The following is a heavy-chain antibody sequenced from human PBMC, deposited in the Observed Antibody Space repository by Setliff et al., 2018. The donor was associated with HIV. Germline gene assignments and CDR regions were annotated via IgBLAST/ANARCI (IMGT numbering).Heavy chain of an antibody. V-gene: IGHV5-51*01. CDR3: ARQTLGYCSGGSCYGGAFDI. Sequence: PGESLKISCKGSGYSFNSYWIGWVRQMPGKGLEWMGIIYPGDSDTRYSPSFQGQVTISADKSINTAYLQWSGLKASDTAMYYCARQTLGYCSGGSCYGGAFDIWGQGTMVTVSS. CDR2: IYPGDSDT. J-gene: IGHJ3*02. D-gene: IGHD2-15*01. CDR1: GYSFNSYW.